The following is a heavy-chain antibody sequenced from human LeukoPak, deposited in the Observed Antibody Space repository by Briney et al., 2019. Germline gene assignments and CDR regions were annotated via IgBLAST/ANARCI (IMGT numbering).Heavy chain of an antibody. J-gene: IGHJ4*02. D-gene: IGHD5/OR15-5a*01. V-gene: IGHV3-23*01. CDR1: GFTFTGYA. CDR3: AKDLRFGDSPGNKFDY. Sequence: GGSLRLSCAASGFTFTGYAMTWVRQAPRKGLEWVSAISGSGGGTYYADSVKGRFTISRDNSKNTLYLQMNSLRAEDTAVYYCAKDLRFGDSPGNKFDYWGQGTLVTVSS. CDR2: ISGSGGGT.